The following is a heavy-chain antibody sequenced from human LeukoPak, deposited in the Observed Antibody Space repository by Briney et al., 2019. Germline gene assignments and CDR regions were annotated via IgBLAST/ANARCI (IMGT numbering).Heavy chain of an antibody. CDR3: AKDYITMVPYYFDY. V-gene: IGHV3-23*01. D-gene: IGHD3-10*01. Sequence: GGSLRLSCAASGFTFSDFDMGWVRQAPGKGLEWVSTISKSGGDTYYADSVKGRFTISRDNSKNTLYLQMNSLRAEDTAVYYCAKDYITMVPYYFDYWGQGTLVTVSS. J-gene: IGHJ4*02. CDR2: ISKSGGDT. CDR1: GFTFSDFD.